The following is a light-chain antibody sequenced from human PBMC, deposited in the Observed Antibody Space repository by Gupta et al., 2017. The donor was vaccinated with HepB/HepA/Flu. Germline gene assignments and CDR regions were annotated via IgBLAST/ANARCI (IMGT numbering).Light chain of an antibody. CDR3: FSYAGRSTHV. CDR1: SSDIGTYHL. V-gene: IGLV2-23*02. CDR2: EVV. J-gene: IGLJ1*01. Sequence: QSALPQPASVSGSPGQSITISCTGTSSDIGTYHLVSWYQQHPGKAPKLMIYEVVMRPSGVANRFSGSKSGNTASLTISGLQPDDEADYYCFSYAGRSTHVFGTGTRVTVL.